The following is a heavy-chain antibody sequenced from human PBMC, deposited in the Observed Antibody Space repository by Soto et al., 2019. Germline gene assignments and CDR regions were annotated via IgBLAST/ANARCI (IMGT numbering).Heavy chain of an antibody. J-gene: IGHJ4*02. V-gene: IGHV3-30-3*01. CDR2: ISYDGSNK. CDR1: GITFSSYA. CDR3: ARESEGLDS. Sequence: QVQLVESGGGVVQPGRSLRLSCAVSGITFSSYAMHWVRQAPGKGLEWVAIISYDGSNKYYADSVKGRFTISRDNSKNTLYVQMNSLTAEDTALYYCARESEGLDSWGQGTLVTVSS.